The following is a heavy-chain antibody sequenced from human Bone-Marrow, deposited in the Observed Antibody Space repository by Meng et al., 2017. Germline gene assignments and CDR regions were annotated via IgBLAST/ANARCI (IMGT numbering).Heavy chain of an antibody. V-gene: IGHV4-4*02. CDR3: ARKAVAGNFDY. J-gene: IGHJ4*02. CDR1: GDSISRSNW. CDR2: IYHSGNT. Sequence: QVELQESGPGLVKPSGTLSLTCAVPGDSISRSNWWSWVRQPPGKGLEWIGEIYHSGNTNYNASLKSRVTLSIDKSKNQSSLKLSSVTAADTAVYYCARKAVAGNFDYWGQGTLVTVSS. D-gene: IGHD6-13*01.